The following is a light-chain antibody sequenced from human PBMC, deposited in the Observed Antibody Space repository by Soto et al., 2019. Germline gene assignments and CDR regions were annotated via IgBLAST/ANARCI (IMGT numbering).Light chain of an antibody. Sequence: QSALTQPASVSGSPGQSITISCTGTSSDVGSYNLVSWYQQHPGKAPKLMIYEGSKWPSGVSNRFSGSKSGNTASLTISGLQAEDEADYYCCSYAGSSPGVFGTGTKLTVL. J-gene: IGLJ1*01. CDR1: SSDVGSYNL. CDR3: CSYAGSSPGV. CDR2: EGS. V-gene: IGLV2-23*01.